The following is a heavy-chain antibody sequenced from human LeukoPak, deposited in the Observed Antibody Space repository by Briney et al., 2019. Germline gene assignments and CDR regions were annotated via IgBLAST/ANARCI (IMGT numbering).Heavy chain of an antibody. J-gene: IGHJ4*02. CDR2: INPNNLNT. CDR1: GYTFIIYG. V-gene: IGHV1-18*01. D-gene: IGHD3-10*01. Sequence: ASVKVSCKASGYTFIIYGIGWVRQAPGQGLQWMGGINPNNLNTNYAQKFQGRVTMTTDSSTSAAYMELSSLRSEDTAVYYCARSGHRRYYYASGPDYWGQGTLVTVSS. CDR3: ARSGHRRYYYASGPDY.